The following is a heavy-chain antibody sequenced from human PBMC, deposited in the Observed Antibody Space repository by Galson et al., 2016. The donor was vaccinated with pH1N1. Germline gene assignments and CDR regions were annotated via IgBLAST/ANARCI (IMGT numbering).Heavy chain of an antibody. D-gene: IGHD4-17*01. V-gene: IGHV2-70*01. Sequence: PALVKPTQTLTLTCTFSGFSLSTSGMCVSWIRQPPGKALEWLALIDWDDDKYYSTSLKTRLTISKDTSKNQVVLTMTNMDPVGTATYYCARIFYGDYTNYFDYWGQGTLVTVSS. CDR2: IDWDDDK. CDR3: ARIFYGDYTNYFDY. J-gene: IGHJ4*02. CDR1: GFSLSTSGMC.